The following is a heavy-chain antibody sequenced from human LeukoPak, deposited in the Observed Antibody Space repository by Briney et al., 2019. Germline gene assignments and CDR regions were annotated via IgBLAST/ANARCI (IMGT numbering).Heavy chain of an antibody. CDR3: SGRSGFSSIY. J-gene: IGHJ4*02. D-gene: IGHD2-2*01. Sequence: GGSLRLSCEASGFSFDTHWMNWVRQFPGGGLEWVANIKPDGSAEYYLDSVKGRFSISRDNVKNLVYLQLNSLRAEDTAVYYCSGRSGFSSIYWGQGTLVTVSS. CDR1: GFSFDTHW. V-gene: IGHV3-7*01. CDR2: IKPDGSAE.